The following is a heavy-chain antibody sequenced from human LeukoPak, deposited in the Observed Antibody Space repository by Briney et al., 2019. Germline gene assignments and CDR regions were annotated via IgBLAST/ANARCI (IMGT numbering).Heavy chain of an antibody. CDR2: MNPNSGNT. CDR1: GYTFTSYD. CDR3: ARGGQLLWFGELLKAFDY. J-gene: IGHJ4*02. V-gene: IGHV1-8*01. D-gene: IGHD3-10*01. Sequence: ASVKVSCKASGYTFTSYDINWVRQATGQGLEWMGWMNPNSGNTGYAQKFQGRVTMTRNTSISTAYMELSSLRSEDTAVYYCARGGQLLWFGELLKAFDYWGQGTLVTVSS.